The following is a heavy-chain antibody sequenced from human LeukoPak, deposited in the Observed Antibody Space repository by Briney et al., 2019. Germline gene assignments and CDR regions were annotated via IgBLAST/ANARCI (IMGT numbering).Heavy chain of an antibody. J-gene: IGHJ4*02. CDR1: GFTFSDYY. CDR2: ISSSGSTI. CDR3: AREGVGGMTADFDY. Sequence: GGSLRLSCAASGFTFSDYYMSWIRQAPGKGLEWVSYISSSGSTIYYPDSVKGRFTISRYNAKNLLYLQMNSLRAEDTPVYYCAREGVGGMTADFDYWGQGTLVTVSS. V-gene: IGHV3-11*01. D-gene: IGHD2-21*02.